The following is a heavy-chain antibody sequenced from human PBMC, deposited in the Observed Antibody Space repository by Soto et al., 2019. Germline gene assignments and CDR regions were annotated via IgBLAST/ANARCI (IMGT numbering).Heavy chain of an antibody. Sequence: SLRLSCAASGFTFSSYAMSWVRQAPGKGLEWVSAISGSGGSTYYADSVKGRFTISRDNSKNTLYLQMNSLRAEDTAVYYCSKXXSTVVNPRDAFDIWGQGTMVTVSS. J-gene: IGHJ3*02. CDR3: SKXXSTVVNPRDAFDI. D-gene: IGHD4-17*01. V-gene: IGHV3-23*01. CDR2: ISGSGGST. CDR1: GFTFSSYA.